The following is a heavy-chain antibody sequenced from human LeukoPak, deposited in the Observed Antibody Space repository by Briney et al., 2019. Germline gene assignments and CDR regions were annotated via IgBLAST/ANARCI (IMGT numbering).Heavy chain of an antibody. V-gene: IGHV5-51*01. CDR2: IYPGDSDI. Sequence: GESLKISCKGSGYSFTNYWIGWVRQMPGKGLEWMGTIYPGDSDIRYSPSFQGQVTISADKSISTAYLQWSSLKASDTAMYYCATHIAPGYNSGWYFDYWGQGTLVTVSS. CDR1: GYSFTNYW. CDR3: ATHIAPGYNSGWYFDY. D-gene: IGHD6-19*01. J-gene: IGHJ4*02.